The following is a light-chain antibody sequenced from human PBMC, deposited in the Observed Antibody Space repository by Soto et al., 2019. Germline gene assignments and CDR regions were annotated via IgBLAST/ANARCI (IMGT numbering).Light chain of an antibody. Sequence: DIQMTQSPSSLSTSVGDRVTITCRASQSIGIYLNWYQQRPGKAPKLLIYAASSLQSGVPSRFSGSGSGTDFTLTISTLQPEDFATYYCQQSYSHPRTFGQGTKVDIK. V-gene: IGKV1-39*01. J-gene: IGKJ1*01. CDR1: QSIGIY. CDR3: QQSYSHPRT. CDR2: AAS.